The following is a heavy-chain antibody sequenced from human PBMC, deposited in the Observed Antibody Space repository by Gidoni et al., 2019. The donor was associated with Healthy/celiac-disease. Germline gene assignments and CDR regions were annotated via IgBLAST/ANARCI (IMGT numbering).Heavy chain of an antibody. D-gene: IGHD6-13*01. Sequence: EVQLVQSGAEVKKPGESLKISCKGSGYSFTSYWIGWVRQMPGKGLEWMGIIYPGDSDTRYSPSFQGQVTISADKSISTAYLQWSSLKASDTAMYYCARPGVQQLATYDAFDIWGQGTMVTVSS. J-gene: IGHJ3*02. CDR3: ARPGVQQLATYDAFDI. V-gene: IGHV5-51*01. CDR1: GYSFTSYW. CDR2: IYPGDSDT.